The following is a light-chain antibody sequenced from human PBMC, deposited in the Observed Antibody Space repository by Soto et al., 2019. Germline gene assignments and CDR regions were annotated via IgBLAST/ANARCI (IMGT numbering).Light chain of an antibody. CDR3: HQRSKWPLA. V-gene: IGKV3-11*01. Sequence: EIVLTQSPATLSLSPGERATLSCRASQSVRSYLAWYQQKPGQAPRLLIYDASNRATDIPARFSRSGSGTDFTLTISSLDPEDSAVYYCHQRSKWPLAFGGGTKVEIK. J-gene: IGKJ4*01. CDR2: DAS. CDR1: QSVRSY.